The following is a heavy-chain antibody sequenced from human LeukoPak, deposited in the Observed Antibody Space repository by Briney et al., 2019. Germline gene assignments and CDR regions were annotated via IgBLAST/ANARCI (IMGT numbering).Heavy chain of an antibody. V-gene: IGHV4-39*07. CDR3: ARGGSYCSGGKCHTFDS. CDR2: IYDSD. J-gene: IGHJ4*02. Sequence: SETLSLTCSVSGASIASSSFYWTWLRQPPGKGLELIGNIYDSDLHNPSLKSRVTISVDVSKNQFSLRLTSATAADTAMYFCARGGSYCSGGKCHTFDSWGQGTLVTVSS. D-gene: IGHD2-15*01. CDR1: GASIASSSFY.